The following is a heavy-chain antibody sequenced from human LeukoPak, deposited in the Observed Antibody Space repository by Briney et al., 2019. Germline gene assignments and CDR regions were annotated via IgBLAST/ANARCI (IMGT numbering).Heavy chain of an antibody. J-gene: IGHJ4*02. CDR2: ISYDGSYT. D-gene: IGHD6-25*01. CDR1: GFTFSTYT. CDR3: ARGYRPYNSACLFAS. Sequence: GGSLRLSCAASGFTFSTYTMHWVRQAPGKGLEWVAVISYDGSYTYYAESVRGRFTFSRDNSKNTLYLQMNSLNPEDTAVYYCARGYRPYNSACLFASWGQGTLVTVSS. V-gene: IGHV3-30*04.